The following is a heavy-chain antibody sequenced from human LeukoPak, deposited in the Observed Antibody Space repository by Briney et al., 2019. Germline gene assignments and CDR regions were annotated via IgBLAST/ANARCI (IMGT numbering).Heavy chain of an antibody. D-gene: IGHD3-22*01. CDR3: ATGGTVITLYYDS. V-gene: IGHV3-21*01. Sequence: PGGSLRLSCVASGFTFSSYTMIWVRQAPGKGLEWLSSISSTSSYIYYADSVKGRFTIPRDNAKNSLYLQMNSLTAEDTAVYYCATGGTVITLYYDSWGQGTLVTVSS. J-gene: IGHJ4*02. CDR2: ISSTSSYI. CDR1: GFTFSSYT.